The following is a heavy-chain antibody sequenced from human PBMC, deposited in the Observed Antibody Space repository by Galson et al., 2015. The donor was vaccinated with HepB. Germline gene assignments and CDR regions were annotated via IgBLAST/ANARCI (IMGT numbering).Heavy chain of an antibody. D-gene: IGHD3-16*01. V-gene: IGHV3-15*01. CDR1: GFTFNHAW. CDR2: IKSNIDGGTT. J-gene: IGHJ3*02. CDR3: ATDVPLTGGGALNI. Sequence: SLRLSCAASGFTFNHAWMVWVRQAPGQGLEWVGFIKSNIDGGTTDYAAPVKGRLSIARDDSKNTLYLQMNSLATEDTAVYYCATDVPLTGGGALNIWGQGTMVTVSS.